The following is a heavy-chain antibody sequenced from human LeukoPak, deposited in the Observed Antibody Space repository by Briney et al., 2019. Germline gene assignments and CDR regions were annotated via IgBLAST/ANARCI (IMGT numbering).Heavy chain of an antibody. D-gene: IGHD2-15*01. Sequence: SVKVSCKTSGGTFNNYAISWVRRAPGQGLEWMGSIIVMLDRSNYAQKFQARVTVTADKSTDTAYMHLNGLRSDDTAVYCCVREGYCNGRSCYGYYHYYYMDVWGNGTTVTVSS. V-gene: IGHV1-69*04. CDR3: VREGYCNGRSCYGYYHYYYMDV. J-gene: IGHJ6*03. CDR2: IIVMLDRS. CDR1: GGTFNNYA.